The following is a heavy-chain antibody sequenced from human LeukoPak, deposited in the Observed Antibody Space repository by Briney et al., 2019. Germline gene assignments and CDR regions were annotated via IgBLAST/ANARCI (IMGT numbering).Heavy chain of an antibody. Sequence: PGGSLRLTCAASGFTFDDYGMSWVRQAPGKGLERVSGINWNGGSTGYADSVKGRFTISRDNAKNSLYLQMNSLRAEDTALYYCASAWYGSGIADYWGQGTLVTVSS. J-gene: IGHJ4*02. D-gene: IGHD3-10*01. V-gene: IGHV3-20*04. CDR3: ASAWYGSGIADY. CDR1: GFTFDDYG. CDR2: INWNGGST.